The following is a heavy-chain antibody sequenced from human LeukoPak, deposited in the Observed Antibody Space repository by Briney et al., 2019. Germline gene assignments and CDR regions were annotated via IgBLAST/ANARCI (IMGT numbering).Heavy chain of an antibody. CDR1: GYAFTGYY. CDR3: ARGFSRYGSGSYKYYFDY. CDR2: INPNSGGT. Sequence: ASVKVSCKASGYAFTGYYMHWVRQAPGQGLEWMGWINPNSGGTNYAQKFQGRVTMTRDTSISTAYMELSRLRSDDTAVYYCARGFSRYGSGSYKYYFDYWGQGTLVTVSS. V-gene: IGHV1-2*02. D-gene: IGHD3-10*01. J-gene: IGHJ4*02.